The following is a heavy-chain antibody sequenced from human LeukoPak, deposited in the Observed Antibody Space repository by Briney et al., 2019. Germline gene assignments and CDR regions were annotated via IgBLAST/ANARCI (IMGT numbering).Heavy chain of an antibody. CDR1: GGTFSSYA. D-gene: IGHD2-2*01. CDR3: ARGILVVPPSPYYFDY. J-gene: IGHJ4*02. V-gene: IGHV1-69*13. Sequence: SVKVSCKASGGTFSSYAISWVRQAPGQGLEWMGGIIPIFGTANYAQKFQGRVTITADESTSTAYMELSSLRSEDTAVYYCARGILVVPPSPYYFDYWGQGTLLTVSS. CDR2: IIPIFGTA.